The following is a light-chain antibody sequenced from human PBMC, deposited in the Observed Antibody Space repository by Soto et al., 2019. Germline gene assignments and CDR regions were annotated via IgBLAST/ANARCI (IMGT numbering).Light chain of an antibody. CDR1: RSVGSN. Sequence: EVVMTQSPATVSVSPGERATVSCRASRSVGSNLAWYQQKPGQAPRLLIYGASTRATGVPARFSGSGSGKEFTLIISSLQSEDSAVYYCQQYNSWPPFTFGQGTKVEIK. CDR3: QQYNSWPPFT. J-gene: IGKJ2*01. V-gene: IGKV3-15*01. CDR2: GAS.